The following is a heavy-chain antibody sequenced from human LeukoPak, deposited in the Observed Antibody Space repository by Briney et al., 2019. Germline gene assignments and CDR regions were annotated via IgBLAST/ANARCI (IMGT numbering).Heavy chain of an antibody. CDR3: IRDFRSADL. J-gene: IGHJ5*02. Sequence: PGGSLRLSCVASGFTFSNYWMHWVRRPPGKGLVWVSRIYVDGRTTNYADSVKGRFTISRDNAKNTVCLEMNSLSVEDTATYYCIRDFRSADLWGQGTLVTVTS. CDR1: GFTFSNYW. V-gene: IGHV3-74*01. CDR2: IYVDGRTT.